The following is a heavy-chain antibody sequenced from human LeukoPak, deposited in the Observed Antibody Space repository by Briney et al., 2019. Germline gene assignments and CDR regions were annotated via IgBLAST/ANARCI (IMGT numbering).Heavy chain of an antibody. D-gene: IGHD3-22*01. CDR1: GYTFTGYY. J-gene: IGHJ4*02. CDR3: ARVTYDSSGYYLDY. CDR2: INPYSGDT. V-gene: IGHV1-2*02. Sequence: ASVKASCKASGYTFTGYYIHWVRQAPGQGLEWMGWINPYSGDTNSAQKFQGRVTMTRDTSISTAYMELSRLRSDDTAVYYCARVTYDSSGYYLDYWGQGTLVTVSS.